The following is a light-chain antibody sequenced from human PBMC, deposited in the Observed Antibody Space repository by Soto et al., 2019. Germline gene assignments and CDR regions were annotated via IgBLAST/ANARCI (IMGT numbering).Light chain of an antibody. Sequence: IQLTQSPSSLSASVGDRVTITCRASQDIAIYLAWYQQKPGEAPKLLIYAASTLQSGVPSRFSGGGSGTDFTLTISSLQPEDFATYYCQQVYVYPSTFGGGTKVDIK. CDR1: QDIAIY. CDR3: QQVYVYPST. CDR2: AAS. J-gene: IGKJ4*01. V-gene: IGKV1-9*01.